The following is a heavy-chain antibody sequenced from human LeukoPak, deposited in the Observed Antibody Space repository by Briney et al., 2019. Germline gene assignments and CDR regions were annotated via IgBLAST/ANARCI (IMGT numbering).Heavy chain of an antibody. V-gene: IGHV3-7*03. Sequence: GGSLRLSCAASGFTFSSYWMSWVRQAPGKGLEWVANIKQDGSEKYYVDSVKGRFTISRDNSKNTLYLEMNSLRAEDTAVYYCARDIPSEYYYYGMDVWGQGTTVTVSS. CDR1: GFTFSSYW. CDR2: IKQDGSEK. CDR3: ARDIPSEYYYYGMDV. J-gene: IGHJ6*02. D-gene: IGHD6-19*01.